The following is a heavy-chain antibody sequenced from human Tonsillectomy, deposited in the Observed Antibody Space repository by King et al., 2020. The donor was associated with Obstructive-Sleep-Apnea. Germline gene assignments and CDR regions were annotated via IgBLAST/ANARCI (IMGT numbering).Heavy chain of an antibody. CDR2: ISYDGSNK. CDR3: AKDPGALGYNFDY. CDR1: GFTFCSHG. Sequence: VQLVESGGGVVQPGRSLRLSFAASGFTFCSHGMHWVRQAPGKGLEWVAVISYDGSNKYYANSVKGRFTISRDNSKNSLYLQMNSLRAEDTAVYYCAKDPGALGYNFDYWGQGTLVTVSS. D-gene: IGHD1-1*01. V-gene: IGHV3-30*18. J-gene: IGHJ4*02.